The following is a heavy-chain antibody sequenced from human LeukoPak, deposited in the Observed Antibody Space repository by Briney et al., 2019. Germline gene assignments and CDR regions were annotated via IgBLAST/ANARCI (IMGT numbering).Heavy chain of an antibody. CDR3: VLDQLLRYYFDF. CDR2: INPNNGDT. CDR1: GGTFSSYD. J-gene: IGHJ4*02. V-gene: IGHV1-2*02. D-gene: IGHD2-2*01. Sequence: ASVKVSCKASGGTFSSYDISWVRQAPGQGLEWMGWINPNNGDTSYAQKFQGRVTLTRDTSISTAYMELSSLRSGDTAVYYCVLDQLLRYYFDFWGQGTLVTVSS.